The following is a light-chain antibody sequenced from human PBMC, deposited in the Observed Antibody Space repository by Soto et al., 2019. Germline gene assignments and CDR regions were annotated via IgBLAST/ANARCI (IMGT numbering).Light chain of an antibody. CDR3: LQHNSYPLT. V-gene: IGKV1-17*01. CDR1: QGIRNA. J-gene: IGKJ4*01. CDR2: TAS. Sequence: DIQMTQSPSSLSASVGDRVTITCRASQGIRNALGWYQQKPGKAPKRLIYTASSLQSGVPSRFSGSGSGTEFTLTISSLQPEDFASYYCLQHNSYPLTFCGGTKVEIK.